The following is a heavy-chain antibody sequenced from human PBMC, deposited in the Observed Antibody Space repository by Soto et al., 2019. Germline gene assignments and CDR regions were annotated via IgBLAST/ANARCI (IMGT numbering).Heavy chain of an antibody. J-gene: IGHJ6*02. CDR2: IYPGDSDT. CDR1: GYSFTSYW. D-gene: IGHD6-13*01. Sequence: EVQLVQSGAEVKKPGESLKISCKGSGYSFTSYWIGWVRQMPGKGLEWMGIIYPGDSDTRYSPSFQGQVTISADKSISTAYLQGSSLKASDTAMYYCARTSAGVKYSYGMDVWGQGTTVTVSS. V-gene: IGHV5-51*01. CDR3: ARTSAGVKYSYGMDV.